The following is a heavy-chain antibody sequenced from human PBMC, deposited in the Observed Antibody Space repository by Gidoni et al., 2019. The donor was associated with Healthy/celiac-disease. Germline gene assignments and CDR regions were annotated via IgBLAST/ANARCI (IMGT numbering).Heavy chain of an antibody. CDR2: INHSGST. D-gene: IGHD3-16*02. Sequence: QVQLQQWGAGLLKPSETLSITCAVYGGSFSGYYWTWIRQPPGKGLEWIGEINHSGSTNYNPSLKSRVTISVDTSKNQFSLKLSSVTAADTAVYYCARGDYVWGSYRPNWFDPWGQGTLVTVSS. V-gene: IGHV4-34*01. J-gene: IGHJ5*02. CDR3: ARGDYVWGSYRPNWFDP. CDR1: GGSFSGYY.